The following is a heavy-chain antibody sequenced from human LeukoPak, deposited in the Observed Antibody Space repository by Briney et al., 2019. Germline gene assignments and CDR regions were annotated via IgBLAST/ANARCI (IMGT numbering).Heavy chain of an antibody. Sequence: PGGSLRLSCAASGFTFSSYWMSWVRQAPGKGLEWVANIKQDGSEKYYVDSVKGRFTISRDNAKNSLYLQMNSLRAEDTAVYYCAREGDGYNPPYYYYYGMDVWGQGTTVTVSS. D-gene: IGHD5-24*01. CDR2: IKQDGSEK. CDR1: GFTFSSYW. CDR3: AREGDGYNPPYYYYYGMDV. V-gene: IGHV3-7*05. J-gene: IGHJ6*02.